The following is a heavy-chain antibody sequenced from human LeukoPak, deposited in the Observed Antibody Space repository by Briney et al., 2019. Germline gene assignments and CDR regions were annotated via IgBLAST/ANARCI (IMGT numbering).Heavy chain of an antibody. V-gene: IGHV3-48*03. CDR3: ERETPNCGGDCFDY. CDR1: GFTLSNHE. D-gene: IGHD2-21*02. J-gene: IGHJ4*02. CDR2: ISDSGRKNI. Sequence: PGGSLRLSCAASGFTLSNHEINWVRQAPGKGLEWVSYISDSGRKNIYSADRVKGLFTLSRDTANNLRYLQMSSLGAEDTAIYYCERETPNCGGDCFDYWGQGTLVTVSS.